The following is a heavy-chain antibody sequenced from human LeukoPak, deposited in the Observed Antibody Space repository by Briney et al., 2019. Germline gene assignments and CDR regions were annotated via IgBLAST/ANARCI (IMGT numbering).Heavy chain of an antibody. Sequence: SETLSLTCAVSGGSISSSNWWSWVRQPPGKGLEWIGETYHSGSTNYNPSLKSRVTISVDKSKNQFSLKLSSVTAADTAVYYCARGLGIAVAALDYWGQGTLVTVSS. D-gene: IGHD6-19*01. CDR3: ARGLGIAVAALDY. CDR2: TYHSGST. J-gene: IGHJ4*02. CDR1: GGSISSSNW. V-gene: IGHV4-4*02.